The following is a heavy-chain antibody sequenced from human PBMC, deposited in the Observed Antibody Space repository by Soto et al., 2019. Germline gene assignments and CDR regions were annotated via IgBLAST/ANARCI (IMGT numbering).Heavy chain of an antibody. CDR3: ARKLVSIAARRYGMDV. CDR2: IDPSDSYT. J-gene: IGHJ6*02. V-gene: IGHV5-10-1*01. CDR1: GYSFTSYW. Sequence: RRESLKISCKGSGYSFTSYWISWVRQMPGKGLEWMGRIDPSDSYTNYSPSFQGHVTISADKSISTAYLQWSSLKASDTAMYYCARKLVSIAARRYGMDVWGQGTTVTVSS. D-gene: IGHD6-6*01.